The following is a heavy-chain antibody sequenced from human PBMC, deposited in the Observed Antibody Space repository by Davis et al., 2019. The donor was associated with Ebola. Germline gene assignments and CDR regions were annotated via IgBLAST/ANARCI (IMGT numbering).Heavy chain of an antibody. D-gene: IGHD2-2*01. J-gene: IGHJ6*02. Sequence: GESLKISCAASGFTFSSYEMNWVRQAPGKGLEWVSYISSSGSTIYYADSVKGRFTISRDNAKNSLYLQMNSLRDEDTAVYYCARAGGIVVVPAAISYYYGMDVWGQGTTVTVSS. V-gene: IGHV3-48*03. CDR3: ARAGGIVVVPAAISYYYGMDV. CDR1: GFTFSSYE. CDR2: ISSSGSTI.